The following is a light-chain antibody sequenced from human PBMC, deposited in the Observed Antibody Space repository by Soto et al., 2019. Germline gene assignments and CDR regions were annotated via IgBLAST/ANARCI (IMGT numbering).Light chain of an antibody. CDR3: QQFYSGPVT. CDR2: SAS. CDR1: QSIKNS. J-gene: IGKJ5*01. Sequence: DIQMGQSPSALSASVGDRVTISCRASQSIKNSLNWYQQKPGGAPNLLIYSASSLHIGVPSRFTGSKSGPEFTLTITGLQPEDFATYYCQQFYSGPVTFGQGTRLEIK. V-gene: IGKV1-39*01.